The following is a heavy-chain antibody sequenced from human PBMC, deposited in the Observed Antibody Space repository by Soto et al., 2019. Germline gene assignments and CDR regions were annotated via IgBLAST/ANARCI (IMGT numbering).Heavy chain of an antibody. CDR1: GFTFSSYW. CDR2: IKHDGSEQ. D-gene: IGHD1-26*01. Sequence: EVQLVESGGGLVQPGGSLRLSCAASGFTFSSYWISWLRQAPGKGLEWVANIKHDGSEQYYVDSVKGRFSISRDNAKNSXYLQMNSLRAEDXXVYXXXRDXRSNARNFDYWGQGTLVTVS. V-gene: IGHV3-7*02. CDR3: XRDXRSNARNFDY. J-gene: IGHJ4*02.